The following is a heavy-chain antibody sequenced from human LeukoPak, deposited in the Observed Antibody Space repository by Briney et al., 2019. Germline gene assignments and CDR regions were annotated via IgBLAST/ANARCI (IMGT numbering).Heavy chain of an antibody. Sequence: GGSLRLSCAASGFTFSSYSMNWVRQAPGKGLEWVSSISSSSSYIYYADSVKGRFTISRDNAKNSLYLQMNSLRAEDTAVYYCARDSSSWYSPGYWGQGTLVTVSS. CDR1: GFTFSSYS. CDR3: ARDSSSWYSPGY. D-gene: IGHD6-13*01. CDR2: ISSSSSYI. V-gene: IGHV3-21*01. J-gene: IGHJ4*02.